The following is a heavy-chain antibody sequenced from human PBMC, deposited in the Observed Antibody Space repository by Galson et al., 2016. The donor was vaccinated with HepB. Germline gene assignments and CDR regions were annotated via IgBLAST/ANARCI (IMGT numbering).Heavy chain of an antibody. D-gene: IGHD3-22*01. CDR2: IFPGDSDT. V-gene: IGHV5-51*01. CDR1: GYDFNSHW. CDR3: ARRFKDEGGYANDASDI. J-gene: IGHJ3*02. Sequence: QSGAEVKKPGESLRISCKGSGYDFNSHWIVWVRQKPGQGLEWMGIIFPGDSDTRYRPSFQGQVTFSADKSIATAYLQWSSLKASDTATYYCARRFKDEGGYANDASDIWGQGTMVTV.